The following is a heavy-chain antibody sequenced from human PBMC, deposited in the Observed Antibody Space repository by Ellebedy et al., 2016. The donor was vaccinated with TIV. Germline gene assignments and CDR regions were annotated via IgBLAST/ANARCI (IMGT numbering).Heavy chain of an antibody. D-gene: IGHD3-10*01. CDR3: ARRTTVVRGTDAFDI. Sequence: SETLSLTXTISGDSISNYYWNWIRQPPGKGLEWIGDIYYSGTTNYNPSLKSRVTLSADTSKNQFSLKMSSVTAADTAVYYCARRTTVVRGTDAFDIWGQGTMVTVSS. V-gene: IGHV4-59*01. J-gene: IGHJ3*02. CDR2: IYYSGTT. CDR1: GDSISNYY.